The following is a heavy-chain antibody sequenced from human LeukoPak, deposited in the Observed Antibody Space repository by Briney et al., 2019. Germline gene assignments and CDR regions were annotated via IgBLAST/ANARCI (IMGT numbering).Heavy chain of an antibody. CDR1: GFTFSTYG. Sequence: GRSLTLSCEASGFTFSTYGMHWVRQAPGKGLEWITLIPYDGSNKYYADSVKGRFTISRDNFKNTLYLQMSSLRPEDTAVYYCARYYGSGRGYYGLDVWGQGTTVTVFS. D-gene: IGHD3-10*01. CDR2: IPYDGSNK. V-gene: IGHV3-30*03. J-gene: IGHJ6*02. CDR3: ARYYGSGRGYYGLDV.